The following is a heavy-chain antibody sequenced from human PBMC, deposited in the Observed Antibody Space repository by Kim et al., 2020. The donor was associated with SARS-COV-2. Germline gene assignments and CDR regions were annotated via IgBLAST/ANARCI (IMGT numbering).Heavy chain of an antibody. CDR1: GGTFSSYA. CDR2: IIPIFGRT. J-gene: IGHJ4*02. D-gene: IGHD2-8*02. V-gene: IGHV1-69*13. Sequence: SVKVSCKASGGTFSSYAISWVRQAPGQGREWMGGIIPIFGRTNYAQKFQGRVTNSADESTSTAYMELSSLRSEDTAVYYCARDSGPGPLDYWGQGTLVTVSS. CDR3: ARDSGPGPLDY.